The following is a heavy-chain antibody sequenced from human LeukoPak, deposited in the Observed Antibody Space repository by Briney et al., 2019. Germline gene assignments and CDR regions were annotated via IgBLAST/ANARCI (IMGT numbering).Heavy chain of an antibody. D-gene: IGHD3-10*01. CDR2: IYYSGST. CDR1: GGSISSYY. CDR3: AREVLVRGKRGFDP. V-gene: IGHV4-59*01. Sequence: SETLSLTCTVSGGSISSYYWSWIRQPPGKGLEWIGYIYYSGSTNYNPSLKSRVTISVDTSKNQFSLKLSSVTAADTAVYYCAREVLVRGKRGFDPWGQGTLVTVSS. J-gene: IGHJ5*02.